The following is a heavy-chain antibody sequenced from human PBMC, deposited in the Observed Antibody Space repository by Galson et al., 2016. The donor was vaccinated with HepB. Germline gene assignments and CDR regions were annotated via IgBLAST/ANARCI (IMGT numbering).Heavy chain of an antibody. V-gene: IGHV3-23*01. J-gene: IGHJ4*02. Sequence: SLRLSCAASGFTFSSYAMSWVRQAPGKGLEWVSAISGSDGSTCYADSVKGRFTISRDNSKNTLYLQMNSLRAEDTAVYYCAKGQQLAYFDYWGQGTLVTVSS. D-gene: IGHD6-13*01. CDR1: GFTFSSYA. CDR2: ISGSDGST. CDR3: AKGQQLAYFDY.